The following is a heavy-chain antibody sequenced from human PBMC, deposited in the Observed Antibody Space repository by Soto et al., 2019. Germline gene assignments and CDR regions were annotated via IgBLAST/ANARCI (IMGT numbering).Heavy chain of an antibody. CDR3: ARTRFLEWSYDAFDI. Sequence: SATLSLTCTVSGGSISSYYWSWIRQPPGKGLEWIGYTYYSGSTNYNPSLKSRVTISVDTSKNQFSLKLSSVTAADTAVYYCARTRFLEWSYDAFDIWGQGTMVTVSS. J-gene: IGHJ3*02. D-gene: IGHD3-3*01. CDR1: GGSISSYY. V-gene: IGHV4-59*01. CDR2: TYYSGST.